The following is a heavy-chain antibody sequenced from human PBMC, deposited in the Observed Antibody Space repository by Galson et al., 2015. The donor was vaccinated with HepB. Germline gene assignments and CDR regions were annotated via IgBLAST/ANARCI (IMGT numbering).Heavy chain of an antibody. V-gene: IGHV3-23*01. CDR2: ISGNGGST. CDR1: GFGFGHYA. J-gene: IGHJ4*02. D-gene: IGHD6-19*01. Sequence: SLRLSCAGSGFGFGHYAMSWARQAPGKGLEWVSAISGNGGSTYYADSVKGRFTISRDNSKNTLYLQMNSLRAEDTAVYYCAKRLIAVAFDSCGQGTLVTVSS. CDR3: AKRLIAVAFDS.